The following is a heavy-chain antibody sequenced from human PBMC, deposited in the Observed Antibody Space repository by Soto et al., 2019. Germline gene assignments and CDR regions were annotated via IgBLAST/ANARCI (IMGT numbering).Heavy chain of an antibody. V-gene: IGHV1-8*01. Sequence: ASVKVSCKASGYTFTSFDINWVRQASGQGLEWMGWMNPNSGNTIYAQKFQGRVTITADESTSTAYMELSSLRSEDTAVYYCARLAIKSIVATNYYYYGMAVWGQGTTVTVSS. D-gene: IGHD5-12*01. CDR3: ARLAIKSIVATNYYYYGMAV. CDR1: GYTFTSFD. J-gene: IGHJ6*02. CDR2: MNPNSGNT.